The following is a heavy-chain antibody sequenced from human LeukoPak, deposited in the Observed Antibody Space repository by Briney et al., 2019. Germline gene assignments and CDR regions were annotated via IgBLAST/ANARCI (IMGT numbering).Heavy chain of an antibody. J-gene: IGHJ5*02. CDR1: GFTFSVSW. D-gene: IGHD6-13*01. CDR3: ARDLYPIAAAEFWLDP. Sequence: PGGSLRLSCAASGFTFSVSWMNWVRQAPGKGLEWVSSISSNSNYIYYADSVKGRFTISRDNAKNSLYLQMNSLRAEDTAVYYCARDLYPIAAAEFWLDPWGQGTLVTVSS. CDR2: ISSNSNYI. V-gene: IGHV3-21*01.